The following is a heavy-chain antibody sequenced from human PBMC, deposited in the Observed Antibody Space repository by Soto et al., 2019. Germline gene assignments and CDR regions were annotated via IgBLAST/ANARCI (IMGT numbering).Heavy chain of an antibody. J-gene: IGHJ6*02. D-gene: IGHD5-18*01. CDR2: ISNDGSIE. Sequence: PGGSLRLSCAASGFSCSTYGMHWVRQAPGNGLEWIAVISNDGSIEYYADSVKGRFTISRDNSKDTLFLQMNSRRGEDTAVYYCAKVVRADTMSSNFYYYSGMDVWGQGTTVTVSS. CDR1: GFSCSTYG. CDR3: AKVVRADTMSSNFYYYSGMDV. V-gene: IGHV3-30*18.